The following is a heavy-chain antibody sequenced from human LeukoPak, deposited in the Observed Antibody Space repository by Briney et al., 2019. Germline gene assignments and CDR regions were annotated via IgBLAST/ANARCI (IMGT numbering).Heavy chain of an antibody. CDR1: GFTFSSYE. CDR2: ISSSGSTT. J-gene: IGHJ3*01. Sequence: GGSLRLSCAASGFTFSSYEMNWVRQAPGKGLEWVSYISSSGSTTYYADSVKGRFTISRDNAKNSLYLQMNSLRAEDTAMYYCARDIQLSTWGLGTMVTVSS. CDR3: ARDIQLST. D-gene: IGHD5-24*01. V-gene: IGHV3-48*03.